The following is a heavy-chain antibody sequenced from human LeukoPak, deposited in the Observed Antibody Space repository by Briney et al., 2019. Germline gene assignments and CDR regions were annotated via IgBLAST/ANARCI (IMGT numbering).Heavy chain of an antibody. D-gene: IGHD3-16*01. CDR1: GGSISSGGYS. Sequence: PSETLSLTCAVSGGSISSGGYSWSWIRQPPGKGLEWIGYIYHSGSTYYNPSLKSRVTISVDTSKNQLSLKLSSVTAADTAVYYCASGGGDYWGQGARVTVSP. CDR2: IYHSGST. J-gene: IGHJ4*02. CDR3: ASGGGDY. V-gene: IGHV4-30-4*07.